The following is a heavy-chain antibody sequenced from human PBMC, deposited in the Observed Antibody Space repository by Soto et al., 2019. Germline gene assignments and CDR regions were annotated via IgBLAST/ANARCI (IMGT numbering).Heavy chain of an antibody. J-gene: IGHJ4*02. D-gene: IGHD3-3*01. CDR3: AKAYYDFWSGSKYFDY. CDR2: ISGGGDTT. CDR1: GFTFSNYA. Sequence: GGSLRLSCEASGFTFSNYAMNWVRQAPGKGLEWVSAISGGGDTTYYADSVKGRFTISRDNSKNTLYLQMNSLRAGDTAVYYCAKAYYDFWSGSKYFDYWAQGTLVTVSS. V-gene: IGHV3-23*01.